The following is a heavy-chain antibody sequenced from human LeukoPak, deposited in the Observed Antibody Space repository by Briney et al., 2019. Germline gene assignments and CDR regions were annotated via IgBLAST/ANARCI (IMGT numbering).Heavy chain of an antibody. Sequence: GGPLRLSCAASGFTFSNAWMSWVRQAPGKGLEWVGRIKSKTDGGTTDYAAPVKGRFTISRDDSKNTLYLQMNSLKTEDTAVYYCTTTGSGSYYPNWFDPWGQGTLVTVSS. CDR1: GFTFSNAW. J-gene: IGHJ5*02. CDR2: IKSKTDGGTT. D-gene: IGHD3-10*01. CDR3: TTTGSGSYYPNWFDP. V-gene: IGHV3-15*01.